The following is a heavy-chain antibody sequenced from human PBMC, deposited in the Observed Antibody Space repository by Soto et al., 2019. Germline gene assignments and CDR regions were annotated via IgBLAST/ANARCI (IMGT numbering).Heavy chain of an antibody. CDR1: GFTFSSYG. D-gene: IGHD3-9*01. CDR2: IWYDGSNK. CDR3: ARVYDFLTGHDAFDI. V-gene: IGHV3-33*01. J-gene: IGHJ3*02. Sequence: QVQLVESGGGVVQPGRSLRLSCAASGFTFSSYGMHWVRQAPGKGLEWVAVIWYDGSNKYYADSVKGRFTISRDNSKNPLYLQMNNLRAEDKAVYYCARVYDFLTGHDAFDIWGQGTMVTVSS.